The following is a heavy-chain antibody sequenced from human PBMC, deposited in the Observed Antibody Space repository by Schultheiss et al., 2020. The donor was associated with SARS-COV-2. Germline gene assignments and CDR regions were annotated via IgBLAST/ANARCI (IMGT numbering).Heavy chain of an antibody. J-gene: IGHJ6*02. V-gene: IGHV4-59*01. D-gene: IGHD3-22*01. CDR1: GGSISSYY. CDR3: ARETYYYDSSGYYPLGYYYYYGMDV. Sequence: SETLSLTCTVSGGSISSYYWSWIRQPPGKGLEWIGYIYYSGSTNYNPSLKSRVTISVDTSKNQFSLKLSSVTAADTAVYYCARETYYYDSSGYYPLGYYYYYGMDVWGQGTTVTVSS. CDR2: IYYSGST.